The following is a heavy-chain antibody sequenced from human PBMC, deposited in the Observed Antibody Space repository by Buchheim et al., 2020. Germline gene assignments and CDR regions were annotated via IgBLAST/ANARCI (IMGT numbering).Heavy chain of an antibody. CDR1: GFTFSSYA. V-gene: IGHV3-30*04. D-gene: IGHD1-7*01. CDR2: ISFVGRSE. Sequence: QVQLVESGGGVVQPGRSLRLSCAASGFTFSSYAMHWVRQAPGKGLEWVAVISFVGRSENHVDSVKGRFTTSRDTFENPLYLQMNSLRVEDTAVYYCAREDGELYFDYWGQGTL. J-gene: IGHJ4*02. CDR3: AREDGELYFDY.